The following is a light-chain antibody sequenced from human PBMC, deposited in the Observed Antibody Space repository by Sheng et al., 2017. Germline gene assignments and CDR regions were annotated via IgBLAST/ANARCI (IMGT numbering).Light chain of an antibody. CDR1: ELLVAG. J-gene: IGKJ4*01. CDR2: KAS. Sequence: DIQMTQSPSTLSASVGDRVTITCPGQSELLVAGWPGISRNQGKTPKLLIYKASSLESGVPSRFSGSGSGTEFTLTISSLQPDDFATYYCQQYNSYGVTFGGRDQGGDQT. V-gene: IGKV1-5*03. CDR3: QQYNSYGVT.